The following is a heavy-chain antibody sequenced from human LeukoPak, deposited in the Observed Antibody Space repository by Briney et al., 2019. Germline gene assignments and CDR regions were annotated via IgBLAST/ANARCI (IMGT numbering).Heavy chain of an antibody. CDR2: ISSSSTI. V-gene: IGHV3-48*01. J-gene: IGHJ4*02. CDR1: GFTFSSYS. CDR3: ARAGFTFSDYFGSFFDY. D-gene: IGHD3-10*01. Sequence: GGSLRLSCAASGFTFSSYSMNWVRQAPGKGLEWVSHISSSSTIYYADSVKGRFTISRDNAKNSLYLQMNSLRAEDTAVYYCARAGFTFSDYFGSFFDYWGQGTLVTVSS.